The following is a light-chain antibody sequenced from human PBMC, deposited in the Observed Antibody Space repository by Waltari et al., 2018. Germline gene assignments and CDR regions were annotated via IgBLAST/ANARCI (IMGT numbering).Light chain of an antibody. J-gene: IGLJ1*01. CDR2: YKSDSDK. V-gene: IGLV5-39*01. CDR1: GGINVAGYH. Sequence: PMLTQPASLSASPGTSASLTCTFSGGINVAGYHIHWYQQKPGSPPRFLLRYKSDSDKGQGSGVPSRFSGSKDASANTGLLHISGLQSEDEADYYCAIGHISGHVFGTGTRLTVL. CDR3: AIGHISGHV.